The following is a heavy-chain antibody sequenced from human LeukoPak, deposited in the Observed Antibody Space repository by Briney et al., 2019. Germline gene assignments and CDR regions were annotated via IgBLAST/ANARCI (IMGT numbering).Heavy chain of an antibody. CDR3: ARAELYYYDSSGYPHEYFQH. V-gene: IGHV1-46*01. CDR1: GYTFTSYY. J-gene: IGHJ1*01. Sequence: GASVKVSCKASGYTFTSYYMHWVRQAPGQGLEWMGIVNPSGGRTSYAQKFQGRVTMTRDMSTSTVYMELSSLRSEDTAVYYCARAELYYYDSSGYPHEYFQHWGQGTLVTVSS. D-gene: IGHD3-22*01. CDR2: VNPSGGRT.